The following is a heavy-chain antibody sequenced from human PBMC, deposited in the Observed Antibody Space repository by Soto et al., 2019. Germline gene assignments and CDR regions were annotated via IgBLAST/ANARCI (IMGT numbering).Heavy chain of an antibody. Sequence: QLQLQESGPRLVKPSETLSLTCAVSGDSISSNDYYWAWIRQPPGEGLEWIGHIDFNGGTYYNPSLKSRLTISKDTFNNLFSLTLTSVTAADTAVYYCAKELVGATRRRHNDSEYWGPGILVTVSS. CDR3: AKELVGATRRRHNDSEY. J-gene: IGHJ4*02. CDR1: GDSISSNDYY. CDR2: IDFNGGT. V-gene: IGHV4-39*07. D-gene: IGHD6-6*01.